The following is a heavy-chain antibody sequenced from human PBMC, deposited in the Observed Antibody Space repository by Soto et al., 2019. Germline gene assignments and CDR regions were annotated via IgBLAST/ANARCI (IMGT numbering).Heavy chain of an antibody. Sequence: GVSLSLSCAASGCTFSSYSMNWVRQAPGKGLEWVSSISSSSSYIYYADSVKGRFTISRDNAKNSLYLQMNSLRAEDTAVYYCARNGETIFGVVIIGHYYYYYGMDVWGQGTTVTVSS. CDR2: ISSSSSYI. D-gene: IGHD3-3*01. CDR3: ARNGETIFGVVIIGHYYYYYGMDV. CDR1: GCTFSSYS. J-gene: IGHJ6*02. V-gene: IGHV3-21*01.